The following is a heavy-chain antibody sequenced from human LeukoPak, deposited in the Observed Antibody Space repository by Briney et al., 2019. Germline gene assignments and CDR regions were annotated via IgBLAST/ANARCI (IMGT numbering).Heavy chain of an antibody. CDR2: TYNSGST. V-gene: IGHV4-59*08. Sequence: SETLSLTCTISGGSISSSYWSWIRQPPGKGLEWIGYTYNSGSTNYNPSLKSRVTISVDSSKNQFSLKLDSVTAADTAVYYCAKGGGWDAFDIWGQGTMVTVSS. CDR1: GGSISSSY. J-gene: IGHJ3*02. D-gene: IGHD6-19*01. CDR3: AKGGGWDAFDI.